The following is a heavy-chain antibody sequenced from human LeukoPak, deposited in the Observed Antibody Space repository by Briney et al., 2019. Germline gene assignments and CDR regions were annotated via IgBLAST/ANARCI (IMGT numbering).Heavy chain of an antibody. D-gene: IGHD3-22*01. Sequence: GGSLRLSCAASGFTFSSYSMNWVRQAPGKRLEWVSSISSSSSYIYYADSVKGRFTISRDNAKNSLYLQMNSLRAEDTAVYYCARGEDYYDSSGYYYDFDYWGQGTLVTVSS. CDR2: ISSSSSYI. V-gene: IGHV3-21*01. J-gene: IGHJ4*02. CDR3: ARGEDYYDSSGYYYDFDY. CDR1: GFTFSSYS.